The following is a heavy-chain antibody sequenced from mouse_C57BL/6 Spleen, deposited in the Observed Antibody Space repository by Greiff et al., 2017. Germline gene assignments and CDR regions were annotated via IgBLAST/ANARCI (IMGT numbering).Heavy chain of an antibody. V-gene: IGHV5-4*01. J-gene: IGHJ2*01. CDR3: ARDGGNVFDY. Sequence: EVNVVESGGGLVKPGGSLKLSCAASGFTFSSYAMSWVRQTPEKRLEWVATISDGGSYTYYPDNVKGRFTISRDNAKNNLYLQMSHLKSEDTAMYYCARDGGNVFDYWGQGTTLTVSS. D-gene: IGHD2-1*01. CDR2: ISDGGSYT. CDR1: GFTFSSYA.